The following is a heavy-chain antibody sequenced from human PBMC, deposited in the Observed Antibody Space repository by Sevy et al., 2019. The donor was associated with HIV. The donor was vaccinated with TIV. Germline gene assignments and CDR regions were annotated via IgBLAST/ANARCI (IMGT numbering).Heavy chain of an antibody. CDR1: GFIFRSYV. CDR3: AKAKTDAAGFDY. V-gene: IGHV3-23*01. D-gene: IGHD2-15*01. CDR2: ISGSGGST. Sequence: GGSLRLSCATSGFIFRSYVMSWVRQAPGKGLQWISGISGSGGSTYYADSVKGRFTISRDNFRNTLSLEMNSLRAEDMALYYCAKAKTDAAGFDYWGQGILVTVSS. J-gene: IGHJ4*02.